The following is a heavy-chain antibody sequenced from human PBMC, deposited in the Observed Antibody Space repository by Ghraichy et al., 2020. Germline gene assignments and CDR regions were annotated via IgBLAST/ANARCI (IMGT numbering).Heavy chain of an antibody. CDR3: ARAESIAVGCLGY. Sequence: GGSLRLSCAASGFTFSSYAMHWVRQAPGKGLEWVAVISYDGSNKYYADSVKGRFTISRDNSKNTLYLQMNSLRAEDTAVYYCARAESIAVGCLGYWGQGTLVTVAS. CDR2: ISYDGSNK. J-gene: IGHJ4*02. CDR1: GFTFSSYA. D-gene: IGHD6-19*01. V-gene: IGHV3-30*04.